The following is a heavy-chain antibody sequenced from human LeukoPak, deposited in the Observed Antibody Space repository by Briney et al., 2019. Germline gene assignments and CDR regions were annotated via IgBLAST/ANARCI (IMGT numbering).Heavy chain of an antibody. CDR2: IKSKTFGGTT. J-gene: IGHJ4*02. Sequence: WIRQPPGKGLEWVGRIKSKTFGGTTDYAAPVKGRFTISRDDSKNTLYLHMNTLKTEDTAIYYCTTLGAFDYWGQGTLVTVSS. D-gene: IGHD3-16*01. CDR3: TTLGAFDY. V-gene: IGHV3-15*01.